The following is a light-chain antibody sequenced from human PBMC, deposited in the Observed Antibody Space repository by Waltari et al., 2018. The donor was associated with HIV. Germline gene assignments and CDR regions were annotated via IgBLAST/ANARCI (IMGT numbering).Light chain of an antibody. CDR1: SGSIGRNY. J-gene: IGLJ1*01. CDR3: QSYDSNTRI. CDR2: EDD. V-gene: IGLV6-57*01. Sequence: FMLTQPRSVSESPGKTVTISCTRSSGSIGRNYVQCYQQRPGSSPTTVIYEDDQRPSGVPGRFSGSIDRSSNSASLTISGLMTEDEADYYCQSYDSNTRIFGTGTKVTVL.